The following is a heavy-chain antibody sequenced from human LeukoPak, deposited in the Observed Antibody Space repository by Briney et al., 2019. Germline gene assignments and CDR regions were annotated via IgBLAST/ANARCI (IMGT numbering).Heavy chain of an antibody. Sequence: PGGSLRLSCAASGFTFSDKNMIWVRQAPGKGLKWVSTLHRDGSVRYADSVNGRFTISRDDSKNTLSLQMSSLRDEDTAVYYCVRVHGGGYWGQGTLVTVSS. V-gene: IGHV3-53*01. CDR3: VRVHGGGY. D-gene: IGHD3-16*01. J-gene: IGHJ4*02. CDR2: LHRDGSV. CDR1: GFTFSDKN.